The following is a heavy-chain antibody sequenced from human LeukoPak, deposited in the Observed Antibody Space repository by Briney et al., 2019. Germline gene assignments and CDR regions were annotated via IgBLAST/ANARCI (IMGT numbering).Heavy chain of an antibody. V-gene: IGHV3-9*01. D-gene: IGHD3-10*01. Sequence: GGSLRLSCAASGFTFDYYAMHWVRQAPGKGLEWVSGISWNSGSIGYVDSVKGRFTTSRDNAKNSLYLQMNSLRAGDTALYYCAKSKAMVRGYYFDYWGQGTLVTVSS. CDR3: AKSKAMVRGYYFDY. CDR1: GFTFDYYA. J-gene: IGHJ4*02. CDR2: ISWNSGSI.